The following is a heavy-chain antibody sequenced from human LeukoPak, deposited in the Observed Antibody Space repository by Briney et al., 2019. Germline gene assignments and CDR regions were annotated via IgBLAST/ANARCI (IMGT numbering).Heavy chain of an antibody. CDR1: GFTFXSYA. Sequence: CXASGFTFXSYAMHWVRQAPGKGLEWVAVISYDGSNKYYADSVKGRFTISRDNSKNTLYLQMNSLRAEDTAVYYCARYPSDWAYYYYGMDVWGQGTTVTVSS. CDR3: ARYPSDWAYYYYGMDV. J-gene: IGHJ6*02. CDR2: ISYDGSNK. D-gene: IGHD2-2*01. V-gene: IGHV3-30-3*01.